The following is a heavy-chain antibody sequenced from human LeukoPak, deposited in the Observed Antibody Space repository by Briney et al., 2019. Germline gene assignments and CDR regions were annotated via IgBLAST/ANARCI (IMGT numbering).Heavy chain of an antibody. CDR3: AREESGGYFDY. D-gene: IGHD2-8*02. CDR1: GYTFTNYY. CDR2: INPPGTNT. Sequence: ASVKVSCKASGYTFTNYYMHWVRQAPEQGLEWMGLINPPGTNTNYAQKFRGRVTMTRDTSTTTVYMELSSLRSEDTAVYYCAREESGGYFDYWGQGTLVTVSS. V-gene: IGHV1-46*01. J-gene: IGHJ4*02.